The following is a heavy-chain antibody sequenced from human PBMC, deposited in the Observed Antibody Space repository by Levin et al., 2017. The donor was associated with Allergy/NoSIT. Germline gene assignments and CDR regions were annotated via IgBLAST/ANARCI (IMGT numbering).Heavy chain of an antibody. D-gene: IGHD6-19*01. CDR3: AKGDTYSSGWYGDYYYGLDV. V-gene: IGHV3-23*01. CDR2: ISSSGGST. J-gene: IGHJ6*02. Sequence: LSLTCAASGFTFSNYAMNWVRQAPGRGLEWVSVISSSGGSTYSADSVKGRFTISRDNSKNTLYLQMNSLRAEDTAVYYCAKGDTYSSGWYGDYYYGLDVWGQGTTVTVSS. CDR1: GFTFSNYA.